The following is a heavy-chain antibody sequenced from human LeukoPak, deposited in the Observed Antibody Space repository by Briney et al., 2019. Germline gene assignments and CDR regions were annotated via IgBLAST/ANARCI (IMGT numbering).Heavy chain of an antibody. CDR2: INPNSGGT. J-gene: IGHJ4*02. D-gene: IGHD3-22*01. CDR3: ARARRRTNSFTMIVVVPTYYFDY. V-gene: IGHV1-2*02. CDR1: GYTFTGYY. Sequence: ASVKVSCKASGYTFTGYYMHWVRQAPGQGLEWMGWINPNSGGTNYAQKFQGRVTMTRDTSISTAYMELSSLRSEDTAVYYCARARRRTNSFTMIVVVPTYYFDYWGQGTLVTVSS.